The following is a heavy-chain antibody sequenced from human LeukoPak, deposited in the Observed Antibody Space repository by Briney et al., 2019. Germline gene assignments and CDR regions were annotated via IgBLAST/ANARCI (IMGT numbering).Heavy chain of an antibody. CDR3: ARDLSGVTGYTYGRGIDY. Sequence: PGGSLRLSCAASGFSFSSYWMNWVRQAPGKGLEWVANIKRDGNEKFYVDSVKGRFTISRDNAKTSLYLQMNSLRAEDTAVYYCARDLSGVTGYTYGRGIDYWGQGTLVTVSS. CDR2: IKRDGNEK. J-gene: IGHJ4*02. D-gene: IGHD5-18*01. V-gene: IGHV3-7*01. CDR1: GFSFSSYW.